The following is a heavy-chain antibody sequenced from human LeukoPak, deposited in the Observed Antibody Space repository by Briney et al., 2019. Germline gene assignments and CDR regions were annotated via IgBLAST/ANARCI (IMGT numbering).Heavy chain of an antibody. J-gene: IGHJ3*02. CDR1: GGSISSSSYY. D-gene: IGHD3-22*01. V-gene: IGHV4-39*01. CDR2: IYYSGST. CDR3: ARRYYYDSSGSSAFDI. Sequence: SETLSLTCTVSGGSISSSSYYWGWIRQPPGKGLEWIGSIYYSGSTYYNPSLKSRVTISVDTSKNQFSLKLSSVTAADTAVYYCARRYYYDSSGSSAFDIWGQGAMVTVSS.